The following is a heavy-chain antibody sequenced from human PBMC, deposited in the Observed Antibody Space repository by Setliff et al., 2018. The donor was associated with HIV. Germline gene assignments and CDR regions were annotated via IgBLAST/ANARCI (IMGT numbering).Heavy chain of an antibody. V-gene: IGHV3-7*03. Sequence: GGSLRLSCAASGFTISSHQMSWVRQAPGKGLEWVAKIIQDESAKYYVDSVKGRFTISRDNAKNSLYLQMNSLGGEDTAVYYCVRDWHSSAWGKVGDYWGQGTLVTVS. J-gene: IGHJ4*02. D-gene: IGHD3-16*01. CDR2: IIQDESAK. CDR1: GFTISSHQ. CDR3: VRDWHSSAWGKVGDY.